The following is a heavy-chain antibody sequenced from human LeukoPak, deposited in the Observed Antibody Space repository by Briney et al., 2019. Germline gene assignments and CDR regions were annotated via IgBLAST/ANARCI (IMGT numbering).Heavy chain of an antibody. CDR3: ARLLAYCGGDGYVLDY. V-gene: IGHV4-59*08. D-gene: IGHD2-21*02. CDR2: ISNTGST. CDR1: GGSISSYY. J-gene: IGHJ4*02. Sequence: SETLSPTCTVSGGSISSYYWSWIRQPPGKGLEWIGHISNTGSTKYNPSLKSRVTISVDPSKNQFSLKLSSVTAADTAVYYCARLLAYCGGDGYVLDYWGQGTLVTVSS.